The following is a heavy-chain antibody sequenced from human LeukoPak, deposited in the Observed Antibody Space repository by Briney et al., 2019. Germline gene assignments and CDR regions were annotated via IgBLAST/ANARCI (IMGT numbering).Heavy chain of an antibody. CDR1: GYSFTSYW. V-gene: IGHV5-51*01. J-gene: IGHJ4*02. CDR2: IYPGDSET. CDR3: ARRQGCSSTACPPDY. Sequence: GESLRISCKGSGYSFTSYWIGWVRQMPGKGLEWMGIIYPGDSETTYSPSFQGQVTISADKFISTAYLQWSSLKASDTAMYYCARRQGCSSTACPPDYWGQGTLVTVSS. D-gene: IGHD2-2*01.